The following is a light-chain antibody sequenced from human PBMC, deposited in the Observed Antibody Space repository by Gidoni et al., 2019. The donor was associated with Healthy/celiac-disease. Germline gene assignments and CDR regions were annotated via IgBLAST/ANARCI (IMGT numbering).Light chain of an antibody. CDR3: QQRSNWPQIT. Sequence: EIVLTQSPATLSVSPVERATLSCSASQSVSSYLAWDQQKPGQAPRLLIYDASNRATGIPARFSGSGSGTDFTLTISSLEPEDFAVYYCQQRSNWPQITFXQXTRLEIK. V-gene: IGKV3-11*01. CDR2: DAS. CDR1: QSVSSY. J-gene: IGKJ5*01.